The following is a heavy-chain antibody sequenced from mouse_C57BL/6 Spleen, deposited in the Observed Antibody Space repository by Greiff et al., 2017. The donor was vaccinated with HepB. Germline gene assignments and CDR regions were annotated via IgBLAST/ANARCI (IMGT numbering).Heavy chain of an antibody. J-gene: IGHJ2*01. D-gene: IGHD3-2*02. V-gene: IGHV1-7*01. CDR1: GYTFTSYW. Sequence: QVQLQQSGAELAKPGASVKLSCMASGYTFTSYWMHWVKQRPGQGLEWIGYINPSSGYTKYNQKFKDKATLTADKSSSTAYMQLSSLTYEDSAVYYCAREGDSSGYYFDYWGQGTTLTVSS. CDR3: AREGDSSGYYFDY. CDR2: INPSSGYT.